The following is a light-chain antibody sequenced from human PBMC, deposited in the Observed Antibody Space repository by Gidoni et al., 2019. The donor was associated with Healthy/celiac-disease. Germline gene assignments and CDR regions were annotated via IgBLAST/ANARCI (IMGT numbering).Light chain of an antibody. CDR1: QSVDGY. Sequence: EIVLTQSPATLSLSPGERATLSCRASQSVDGYLAWYQQKPGQAPRLLIYDVSKRATGIPARFSGSGSGTDFTLTISSLAPEDFAVYYCQQRSNRPPLTFXGXTKVEIK. CDR3: QQRSNRPPLT. V-gene: IGKV3-11*01. CDR2: DVS. J-gene: IGKJ4*01.